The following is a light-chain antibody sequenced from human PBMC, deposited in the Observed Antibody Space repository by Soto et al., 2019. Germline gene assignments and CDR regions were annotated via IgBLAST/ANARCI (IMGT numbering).Light chain of an antibody. J-gene: IGKJ1*01. CDR1: QSVSNNY. Sequence: EIVVTQAPGTLSLSPGERATLSCRASQSVSNNYLAWYQQKPGQAPRLLIYGASNRATGIPDRVSGSGSGTDFTLTISRLEPEDFAVYYCQQYGSSGTFGQGTKVDIK. CDR3: QQYGSSGT. CDR2: GAS. V-gene: IGKV3-20*01.